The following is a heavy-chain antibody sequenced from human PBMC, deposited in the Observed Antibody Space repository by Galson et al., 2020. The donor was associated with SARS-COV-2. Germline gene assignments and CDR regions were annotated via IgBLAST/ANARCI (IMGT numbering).Heavy chain of an antibody. CDR3: ATRDYYGGGNSFKN. CDR1: DDAMTHFS. Sequence: ASETLSITCTVSDDAMTHFSWSWIRQPPGKGLEWLGYIDYSERTNYNPSLKSRATISVDTSKHQFSLKLTSVTAADTAVYYCATRDYYGGGNSFKNWGQGTLVTVFS. J-gene: IGHJ4*02. CDR2: IDYSERT. V-gene: IGHV4-59*08. D-gene: IGHD3-10*01.